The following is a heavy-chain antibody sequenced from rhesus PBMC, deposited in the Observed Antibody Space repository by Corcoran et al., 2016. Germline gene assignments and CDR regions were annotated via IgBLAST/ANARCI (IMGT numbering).Heavy chain of an antibody. D-gene: IGHD6-25*01. CDR2: IYGSSTST. CDR1: GGPISDSYR. CDR3: ARKSGSWNTFFDY. J-gene: IGHJ4*01. Sequence: QVQLQESGPGVVKPSETLSLTCAVSGGPISDSYRWSWIRQPPGKGLEWIGYIYGSSTSTNYNPSLKSRVTISKDTSKNQFSLKLSSVTAADTAVYYCARKSGSWNTFFDYWGQGVLVTVSS. V-gene: IGHV4S10*01.